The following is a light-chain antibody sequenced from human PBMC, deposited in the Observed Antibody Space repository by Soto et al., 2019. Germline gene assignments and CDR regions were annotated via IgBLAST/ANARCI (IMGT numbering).Light chain of an antibody. Sequence: DNQMTQSSSTMSASVGESVTINWLASQNIGNWLAWYQQKTGKAANLLIYGPSSLQGGVPSMFSGRGFGTEFTLKLRSMQPEDLATYYCETYDSYTYTVGMGNKGDI. CDR3: ETYDSYTYT. J-gene: IGKJ2*01. V-gene: IGKV1-5*01. CDR2: GPS. CDR1: QNIGNW.